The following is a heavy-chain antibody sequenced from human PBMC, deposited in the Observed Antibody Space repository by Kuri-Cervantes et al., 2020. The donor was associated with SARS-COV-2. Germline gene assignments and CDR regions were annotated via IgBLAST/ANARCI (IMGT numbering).Heavy chain of an antibody. J-gene: IGHJ3*02. V-gene: IGHV3-30*04. Sequence: GGSLRLSCAASGFSFSDSAMHWVRRAPGKGLEWVAFISYDGSSKDYADSVKGRLTISRDNSKNTLYLQMKSLRAEDTAVFYCAREGNEDAFETWGQGTRVTVSS. CDR3: AREGNEDAFET. CDR2: ISYDGSSK. CDR1: GFSFSDSA.